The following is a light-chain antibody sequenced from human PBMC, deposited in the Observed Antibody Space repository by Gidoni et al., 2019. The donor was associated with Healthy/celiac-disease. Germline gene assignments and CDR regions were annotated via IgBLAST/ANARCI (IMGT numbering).Light chain of an antibody. CDR3: HQSYSTHRS. CDR2: DAS. V-gene: IGKV1-39*01. Sequence: DIQMTQSPSSLSASVGDRVTITFRASQSISSYLNWYHQKPGKAPKLLIYDASSLQSGVPSRCSGSGSGTDLTLTISSLQHEDFATYYCHQSYSTHRSFGQGTKLEIK. J-gene: IGKJ2*04. CDR1: QSISSY.